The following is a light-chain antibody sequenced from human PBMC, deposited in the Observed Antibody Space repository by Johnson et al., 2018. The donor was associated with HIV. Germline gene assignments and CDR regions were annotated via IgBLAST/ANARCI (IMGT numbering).Light chain of an antibody. Sequence: QSVLTQPPSVSAAPGQKVTISCSGSSSNIGNNYVSWYQQLPGTAPKLLIYDNNQRPSGIPDRFSGSKSGTSATLAITGLQTGDEADYYCGTWDSSLSAYV. J-gene: IGLJ1*01. CDR3: GTWDSSLSAYV. V-gene: IGLV1-51*01. CDR2: DNN. CDR1: SSNIGNNY.